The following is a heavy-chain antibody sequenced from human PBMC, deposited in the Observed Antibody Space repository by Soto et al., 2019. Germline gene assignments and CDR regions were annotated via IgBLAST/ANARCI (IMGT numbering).Heavy chain of an antibody. Sequence: SETLSLTCTVSGGSISSGGYSWSWIRQSPEKGLEWLGCIYPTGSTYYHPSLKSRVTISIDTSRNQFSLMLTSVTAPDTAIYYCARLSSSHPFYFSWSYWGLGILVTVSS. V-gene: IGHV4-30-2*06. CDR1: GGSISSGGYS. J-gene: IGHJ4*02. D-gene: IGHD1-26*01. CDR3: ARLSSSHPFYFSWSY. CDR2: IYPTGST.